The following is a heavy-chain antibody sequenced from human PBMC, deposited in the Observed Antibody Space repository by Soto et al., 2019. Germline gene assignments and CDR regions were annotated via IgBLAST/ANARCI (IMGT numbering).Heavy chain of an antibody. CDR2: IYYSGST. CDR1: GRSISSGDWS. CDR3: ARTITNYFDY. D-gene: IGHD3-10*01. V-gene: IGHV4-61*08. J-gene: IGHJ4*02. Sequence: SETLSLTCAVSGRSISSGDWSWRWVRRSPGKGLEWIGYIYYSGSTNYNPSLKSRVTISVDTSKNQFSLKLSSVTAADTAVYYCARTITNYFDYWGQGTLVTVSS.